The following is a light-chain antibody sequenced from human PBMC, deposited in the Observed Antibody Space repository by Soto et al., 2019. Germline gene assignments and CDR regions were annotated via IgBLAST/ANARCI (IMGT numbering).Light chain of an antibody. Sequence: EIKLTQSPATLSLSPGERATLSCRASQNVEGYLAWYQQKPGQAPRLLIYDASNRAPGIPARFSGSGSGTDFTLTISSLEPEDFAVYYCQQRKTWPPITFGQGTRLEIK. V-gene: IGKV3-11*01. CDR2: DAS. J-gene: IGKJ5*01. CDR1: QNVEGY. CDR3: QQRKTWPPIT.